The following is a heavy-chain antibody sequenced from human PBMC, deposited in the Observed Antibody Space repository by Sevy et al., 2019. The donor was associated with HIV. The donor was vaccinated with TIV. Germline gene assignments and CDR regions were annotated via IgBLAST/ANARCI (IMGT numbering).Heavy chain of an antibody. Sequence: GGSLRLSCAASGFTFSDYYMTWIRQAPGKGLEWVAYITSSGDTIYYADSVKGRFTISRDNAKNSLYLQMNNLRAEDTAVYYCAREYDYSHYAFDYWGQGTLVTVPS. J-gene: IGHJ4*02. D-gene: IGHD4-4*01. V-gene: IGHV3-11*01. CDR1: GFTFSDYY. CDR2: ITSSGDTI. CDR3: AREYDYSHYAFDY.